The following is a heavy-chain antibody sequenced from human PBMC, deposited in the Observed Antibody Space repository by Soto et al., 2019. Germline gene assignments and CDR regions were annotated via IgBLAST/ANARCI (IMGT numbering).Heavy chain of an antibody. CDR3: ASYYYQSGYYFDY. V-gene: IGHV4-59*01. D-gene: IGHD3-10*01. CDR2: IYYSGST. CDR1: GGSISSYY. J-gene: IGHJ4*02. Sequence: SETLSLTCTVSGGSISSYYWSWIRQPPGKGLEWIGYIYYSGSTNYNPSLKSRVTISVDTSKNQFSLKLSSVTAADTAVYYCASYYYQSGYYFDYWGQGTLVTVSS.